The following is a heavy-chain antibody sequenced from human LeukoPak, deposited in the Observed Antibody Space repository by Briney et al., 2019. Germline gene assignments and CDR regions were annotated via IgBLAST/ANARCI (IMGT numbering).Heavy chain of an antibody. CDR1: GDSISSSSSY. Sequence: SETLSLTCTVSGDSISSSSSYWGWIRQPPGKGLEWIGSIYYSGNTYYNTSLKSRVTISADTSNNQFSLKLNSVTAADTAVYYCARGRWISGSYYNFDYWGQGTLVTVSS. D-gene: IGHD1-26*01. CDR2: IYYSGNT. CDR3: ARGRWISGSYYNFDY. J-gene: IGHJ4*02. V-gene: IGHV4-39*07.